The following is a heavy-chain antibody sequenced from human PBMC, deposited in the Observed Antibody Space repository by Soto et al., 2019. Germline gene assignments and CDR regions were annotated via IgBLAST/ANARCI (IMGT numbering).Heavy chain of an antibody. D-gene: IGHD3-16*01. CDR3: ARQEYYDCVWGIPRYGMDV. V-gene: IGHV4-39*01. CDR2: IYYSGST. CDR1: GGSITSYY. J-gene: IGHJ6*04. Sequence: SETLSLTFTVPGGSITSYYWYWILQPPLNLLEWIGSIYYSGSTYYNQSLTSRVTISVDTSKNQFSLKLSSVTAADKAVYYCARQEYYDCVWGIPRYGMDVWGKGITVTVS.